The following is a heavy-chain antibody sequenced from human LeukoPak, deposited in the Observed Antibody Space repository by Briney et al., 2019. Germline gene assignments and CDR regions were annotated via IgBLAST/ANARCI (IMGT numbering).Heavy chain of an antibody. CDR1: GFNFSSYG. V-gene: IGHV3-48*03. CDR2: TSSSGSTI. Sequence: GGALGISFSASGFNFSSYGKKLVRQAPGKGVEWVSYTSSSGSTIYYADSVKGRFTISRDNAKNSLYLQMNSLRVEDTAVYYCARDPGDYWGQGTLVTVSS. CDR3: ARDPGDY. J-gene: IGHJ4*02.